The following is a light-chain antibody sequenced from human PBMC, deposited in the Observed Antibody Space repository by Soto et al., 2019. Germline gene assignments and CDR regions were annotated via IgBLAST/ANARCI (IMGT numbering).Light chain of an antibody. V-gene: IGKV1-5*01. CDR3: QQYNTYWT. J-gene: IGKJ1*01. CDR1: QNIGSW. CDR2: DVS. Sequence: DIQMTQFPSTLSASVGDRVTITCRASQNIGSWLAWYKQKPGKAPKVRIYDVSNLETGVQSRFSGSGSGTEFTLTISSLKPDEFATYYCQQYNTYWTFGQGTKVDIK.